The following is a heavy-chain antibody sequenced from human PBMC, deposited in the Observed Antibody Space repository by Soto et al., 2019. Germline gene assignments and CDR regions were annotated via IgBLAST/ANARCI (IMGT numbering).Heavy chain of an antibody. V-gene: IGHV3-33*01. CDR1: GFTFSSYG. Sequence: GGSLRLSCAASGFTFSSYGMHWVRQAPGKGLEWVAVIWYDGSNKYYADSVKGRFTISRDNSKNTLYLQMNSLRAEDTAVYYCASGESGYYYDSSGYCDYWGQGTLVTVSS. D-gene: IGHD3-22*01. J-gene: IGHJ4*02. CDR2: IWYDGSNK. CDR3: ASGESGYYYDSSGYCDY.